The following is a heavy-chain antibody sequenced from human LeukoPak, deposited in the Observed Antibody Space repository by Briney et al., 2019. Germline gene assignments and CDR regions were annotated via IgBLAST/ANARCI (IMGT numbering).Heavy chain of an antibody. V-gene: IGHV4-59*01. Sequence: SETLSLTCTVSGGSISSYYWSWIRQPPGKGLEWIGYIYYSGSTNYNPSLKSRVTISVDTSKNQFSLKLSSVTAADTAVYYCARGLLYGADAFDIWGQGTMVTVSS. CDR1: GGSISSYY. D-gene: IGHD1-26*01. CDR2: IYYSGST. J-gene: IGHJ3*02. CDR3: ARGLLYGADAFDI.